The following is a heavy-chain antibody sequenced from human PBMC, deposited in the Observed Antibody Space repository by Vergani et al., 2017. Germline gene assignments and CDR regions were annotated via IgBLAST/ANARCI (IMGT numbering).Heavy chain of an antibody. J-gene: IGHJ5*02. V-gene: IGHV1-2*02. Sequence: QVQLVQSGAEVRKPGASVKVSCKASGYSLSDHYIHWVRQAPGQGFEWMGRLDPHTGDTKYAEKFQGRATLTRDRSISTAYMELITLISDDTAVYYCARNRGRGGSYSVSWFDPWGQGTQVTVAS. CDR3: ARNRGRGGSYSVSWFDP. CDR2: LDPHTGDT. D-gene: IGHD3-10*01. CDR1: GYSLSDHY.